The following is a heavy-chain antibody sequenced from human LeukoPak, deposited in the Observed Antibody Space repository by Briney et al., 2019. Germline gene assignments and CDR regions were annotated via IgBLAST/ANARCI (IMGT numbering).Heavy chain of an antibody. CDR3: TRETGAPNWYFDL. CDR1: GFTFSSYS. D-gene: IGHD4/OR15-4a*01. Sequence: GGSLRLSCAASGFTFSSYSMNWVRQAPGKGLEWVSSISSSSSYIYYADSVKGRFTISRDNAKNSLYLQMNSLRAEDTAVYYCTRETGAPNWYFDLWGRGTLVTVSS. V-gene: IGHV3-21*01. CDR2: ISSSSSYI. J-gene: IGHJ2*01.